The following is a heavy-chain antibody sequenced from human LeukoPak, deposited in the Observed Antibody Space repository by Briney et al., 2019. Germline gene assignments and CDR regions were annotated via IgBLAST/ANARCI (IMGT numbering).Heavy chain of an antibody. D-gene: IGHD2-8*01. CDR3: AKDRCSNGIGCLYYYMDV. Sequence: GGSLRLSCAASGFTFSTYGMHWVRQAPGKVLEWVAYIQYDRSNQQYAGSVKGRFSISRDNSKNTLYLQMNSLRAEDTAVYYCAKDRCSNGIGCLYYYMDVWGKGTTVTISS. CDR2: IQYDRSNQ. CDR1: GFTFSTYG. V-gene: IGHV3-30*02. J-gene: IGHJ6*03.